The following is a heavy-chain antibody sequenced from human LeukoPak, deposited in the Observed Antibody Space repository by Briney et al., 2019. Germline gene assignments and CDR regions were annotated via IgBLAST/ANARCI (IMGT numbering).Heavy chain of an antibody. CDR2: MNPNSGNT. V-gene: IGHV1-8*03. CDR3: ARDRHGGGYFQH. D-gene: IGHD3-16*01. Sequence: ASVKVSCKASGYTFTSYDINWVRQATGQGLEWMGWMNPNSGNTGYAQKFQGRVTITRNTSISTAYMELSSLRSEDTAVYYCARDRHGGGYFQHWGQGTLVTVPS. J-gene: IGHJ1*01. CDR1: GYTFTSYD.